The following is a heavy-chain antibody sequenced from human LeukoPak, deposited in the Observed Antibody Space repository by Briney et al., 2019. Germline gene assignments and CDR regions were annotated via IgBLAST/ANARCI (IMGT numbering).Heavy chain of an antibody. CDR2: IYTSGST. J-gene: IGHJ5*02. V-gene: IGHV4-4*07. CDR3: ARSYRARSTIFGVVIDWFDP. D-gene: IGHD3-3*01. Sequence: SETLSLTCTVSGGSISSYYWSWIRQPAGKGLEWIGRIYTSGSTNYNPSLKSRVTMSVDTSKNQFSLKLSSATAADTAVYYCARSYRARSTIFGVVIDWFDPWGQGTLVTVSS. CDR1: GGSISSYY.